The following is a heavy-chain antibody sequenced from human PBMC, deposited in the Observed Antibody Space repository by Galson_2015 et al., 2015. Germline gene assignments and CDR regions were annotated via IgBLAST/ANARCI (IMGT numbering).Heavy chain of an antibody. Sequence: SLRLFCAASGFTFRSYSMNWVRQAPGEGLEWVSYISSSSTIYYADSVKGRFTISRDNAKNSLYLQMNSLRDEDTAVYYCARDWGSSSSFDFWGQGTLVTVSS. CDR3: ARDWGSSSSFDF. J-gene: IGHJ4*02. V-gene: IGHV3-48*02. CDR2: ISSSSTI. CDR1: GFTFRSYS. D-gene: IGHD6-13*01.